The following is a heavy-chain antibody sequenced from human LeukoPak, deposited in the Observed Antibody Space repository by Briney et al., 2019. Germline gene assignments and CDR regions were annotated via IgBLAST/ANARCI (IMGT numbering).Heavy chain of an antibody. D-gene: IGHD6-6*01. CDR3: ARGRIAARSAFDI. Sequence: PGRSLRLSCAASEFIVSSSYMSWVRQAPGKGLEWVSGIYTGGGTHYADSVKGRFTISRDISKNTLYLQVNSLRAEDTAVYYCARGRIAARSAFDIWGQGTMVTVSS. V-gene: IGHV3-53*01. CDR2: IYTGGGT. J-gene: IGHJ3*02. CDR1: EFIVSSSY.